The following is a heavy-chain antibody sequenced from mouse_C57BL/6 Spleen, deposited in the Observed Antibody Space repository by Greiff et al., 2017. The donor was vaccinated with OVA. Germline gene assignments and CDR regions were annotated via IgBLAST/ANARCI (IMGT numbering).Heavy chain of an antibody. J-gene: IGHJ1*03. Sequence: QVQLKQSGAELVRPGTSVKVSCKASGYAFTNYLIEWVKQRPGQGLEWIGVINPGSGGTTYNEKFKGKATLTADKSSSTAYMQLSSLTSEDSAVYFCARQYYYGSSYWYFDVWGTGTTVTVSS. V-gene: IGHV1-54*01. CDR2: INPGSGGT. CDR1: GYAFTNYL. D-gene: IGHD1-1*01. CDR3: ARQYYYGSSYWYFDV.